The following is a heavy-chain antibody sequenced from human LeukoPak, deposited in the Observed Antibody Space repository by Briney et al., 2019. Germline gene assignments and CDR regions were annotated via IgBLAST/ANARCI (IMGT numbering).Heavy chain of an antibody. Sequence: PGGSLRLSYSASGFTFSSYTVHWVRQAPGKGLEYVSGITSNGGSTYYADSVKGRFTISRDNSKNTLYLQMSSLRAEDTAVYYCVNDYCGADCHFWGQGTLVTVSS. V-gene: IGHV3-64D*06. CDR3: VNDYCGADCHF. J-gene: IGHJ4*02. CDR2: ITSNGGST. CDR1: GFTFSSYT. D-gene: IGHD2-21*02.